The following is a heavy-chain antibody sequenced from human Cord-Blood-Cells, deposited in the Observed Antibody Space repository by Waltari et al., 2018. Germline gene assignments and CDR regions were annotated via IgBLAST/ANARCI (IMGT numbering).Heavy chain of an antibody. CDR3: AKDIKVRGYDSVDY. J-gene: IGHJ4*02. CDR1: GFTFDDYA. V-gene: IGHV3-9*01. Sequence: EVQLVESGGGLVQPGRSLRLSCAASGFTFDDYAMHWVRQAPGKGLEWVSGISWKSGSIGYADSVKGRFTISRDNAKNSLYLQMNSLRAEDTALYYCAKDIKVRGYDSVDYWGQGTLVTVSS. CDR2: ISWKSGSI. D-gene: IGHD5-12*01.